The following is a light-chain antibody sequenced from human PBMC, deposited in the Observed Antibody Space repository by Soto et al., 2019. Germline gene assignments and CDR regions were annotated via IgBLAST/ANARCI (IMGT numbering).Light chain of an antibody. CDR1: QSVGSSY. J-gene: IGKJ5*01. CDR2: GAS. V-gene: IGKV3-20*01. CDR3: QQYDNSPIT. Sequence: EIVLTQSPGTLSLSPGERATLSCRASQSVGSSYLAWYQQKPGQAPRLLIYGASSRATGIPDRFSGTGSETDFTLTISRLEPEDFAVYYCQQYDNSPITFGQGTRLEIK.